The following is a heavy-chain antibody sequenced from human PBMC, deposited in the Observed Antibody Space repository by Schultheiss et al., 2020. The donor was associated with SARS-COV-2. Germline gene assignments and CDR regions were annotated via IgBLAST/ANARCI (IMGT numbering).Heavy chain of an antibody. CDR1: GFTFSSYS. J-gene: IGHJ6*02. Sequence: GESLKISCAASGFTFSSYSMNWVRQAPGKGLEWVSSISSSSSYIYYADSVKGRFTISRDNAKNSLYLQMNSLRAEDTAVYYCARDPIVASAPGRVFRGMDVWGQGTTVTVSS. V-gene: IGHV3-21*01. CDR2: ISSSSSYI. D-gene: IGHD5-12*01. CDR3: ARDPIVASAPGRVFRGMDV.